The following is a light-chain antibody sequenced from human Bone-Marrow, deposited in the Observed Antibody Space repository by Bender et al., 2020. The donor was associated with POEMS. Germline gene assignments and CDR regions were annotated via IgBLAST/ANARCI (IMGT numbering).Light chain of an antibody. CDR3: YSTDNSGNYRI. V-gene: IGLV3-10*01. Sequence: SYELTQPPSVSVSPGQTARITCSGDALPRKYACWYQLRSGQAPVLVIYEDTRRPSGIPERFSGSTSGTLATLTISGAQVEDEAEYYCYSTDNSGNYRIFGGGTKLTVL. CDR2: EDT. CDR1: ALPRKY. J-gene: IGLJ2*01.